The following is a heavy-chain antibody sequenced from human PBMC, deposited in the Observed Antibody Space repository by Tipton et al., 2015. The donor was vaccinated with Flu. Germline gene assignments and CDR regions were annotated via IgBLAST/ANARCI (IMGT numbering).Heavy chain of an antibody. CDR3: ARVLDWGIQLWSYYYYGMDV. CDR2: ISSSSYI. V-gene: IGHV3-21*01. D-gene: IGHD5-18*01. J-gene: IGHJ6*02. Sequence: SLRLSCAASGFTFSSYSMNWVRQAPGKGLEWVSSISSSSYIYYADSVKGRFTISRDNAKNSLYLQMNSLRAEDTAVYYCARVLDWGIQLWSYYYYGMDVWGQGTTVTVSS. CDR1: GFTFSSYS.